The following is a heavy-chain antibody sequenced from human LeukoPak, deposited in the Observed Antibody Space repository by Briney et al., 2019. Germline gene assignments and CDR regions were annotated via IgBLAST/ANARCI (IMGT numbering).Heavy chain of an antibody. J-gene: IGHJ4*02. D-gene: IGHD3-22*01. V-gene: IGHV4-39*01. Sequence: SETLSLTCTVSGGSISSSSYYWGWIRQPPGKGLEWIGSIYYSGSTYYNPSLKSRVTISVDTSKNQFSLKLSSVTAADTAVYYCARHVGSTYYYDSSGYTIDYWGQGTLVTVSS. CDR3: ARHVGSTYYYDSSGYTIDY. CDR2: IYYSGST. CDR1: GGSISSSSYY.